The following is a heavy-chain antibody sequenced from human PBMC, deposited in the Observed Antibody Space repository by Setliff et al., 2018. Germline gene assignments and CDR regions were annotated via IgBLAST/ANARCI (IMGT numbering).Heavy chain of an antibody. CDR1: GGSISSSSYY. Sequence: KTSETLSLTCTVSGGSISSSSYYWGWIRQPPGKGLEWIGSIYYSGSTYYNPSLKSRVTISVDTSKNQFSLKLSSGTAADTAVYYCARRETYYNFWSGYYAYWGQGTLVTVSS. J-gene: IGHJ4*02. D-gene: IGHD3-3*01. CDR2: IYYSGST. V-gene: IGHV4-39*07. CDR3: ARRETYYNFWSGYYAY.